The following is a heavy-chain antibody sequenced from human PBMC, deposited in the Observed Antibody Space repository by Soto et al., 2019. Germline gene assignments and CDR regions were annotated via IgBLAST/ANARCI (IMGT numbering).Heavy chain of an antibody. J-gene: IGHJ4*02. V-gene: IGHV4-59*12. D-gene: IGHD4-17*01. Sequence: SETRSLTCTVSGASIVSYHWSWVRQPPGKGRGGFASAYDTGATNYNPSLRSRVTTSIDEPENQLSLKLTSVTAADTASYYCARDTVLTGMFDFWGQGTLVTVSS. CDR3: ARDTVLTGMFDF. CDR1: GASIVSYH. CDR2: AYDTGAT.